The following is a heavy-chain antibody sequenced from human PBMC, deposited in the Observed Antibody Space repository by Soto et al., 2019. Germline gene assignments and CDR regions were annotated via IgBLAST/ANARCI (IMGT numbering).Heavy chain of an antibody. V-gene: IGHV1-18*01. CDR2: ISAYNGNT. D-gene: IGHD6-13*01. J-gene: IGHJ4*02. CDR1: GYTFTSYG. Sequence: QVQLVQSGAEVKKPGASVKVSCKASGYTFTSYGISWVRQAPGQGLEWMGWISAYNGNTNYAQKLQGRVTMTTDTDTSTADMELRSLRSDDTAVYYCARAGPGIAAAGDLLGYWGQGTLVTVSS. CDR3: ARAGPGIAAAGDLLGY.